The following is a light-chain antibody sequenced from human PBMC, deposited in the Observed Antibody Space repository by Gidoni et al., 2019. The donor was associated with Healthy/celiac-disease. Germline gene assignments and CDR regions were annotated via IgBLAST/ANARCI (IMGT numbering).Light chain of an antibody. V-gene: IGKV3-15*01. Sequence: EIVMTQSPATLSVSPGERATLSCKASQSDSSNLAWYQQKPGQAPRLLIYGASTRATGIPARFNGSGSGTEFTLTISSLQSEDFAVYYCQQYNNWPPLTFGGGTKVEIK. CDR2: GAS. CDR3: QQYNNWPPLT. J-gene: IGKJ4*01. CDR1: QSDSSN.